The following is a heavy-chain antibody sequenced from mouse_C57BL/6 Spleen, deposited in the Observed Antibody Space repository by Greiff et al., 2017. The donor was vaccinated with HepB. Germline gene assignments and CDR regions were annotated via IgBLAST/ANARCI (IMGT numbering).Heavy chain of an antibody. V-gene: IGHV7-3*01. D-gene: IGHD1-1*01. Sequence: EVKVVESGGGLVQPGGSLSLSCAASGFTFTDYYMSWVRQPPGKALEWLGFIRNKANGYTTEYSASVKGRFTISRDNSQSILYLQMNALRAEDSATYYCARSPITTVVARGFYWYFDVWGTGTTVAVSS. CDR3: ARSPITTVVARGFYWYFDV. CDR2: IRNKANGYTT. J-gene: IGHJ1*03. CDR1: GFTFTDYY.